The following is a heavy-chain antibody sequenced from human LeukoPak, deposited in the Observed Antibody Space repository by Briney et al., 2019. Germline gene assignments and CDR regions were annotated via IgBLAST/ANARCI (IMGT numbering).Heavy chain of an antibody. D-gene: IGHD3-3*01. V-gene: IGHV4-34*01. CDR2: INHSGST. CDR1: GGSFSGYY. CDR3: ARLNPTYYDFWSGNPDV. Sequence: SETLSLTCAVYGGSFSGYYWSWIRQPPGKGLEWIGEINHSGSTNYNPSLKSRVTISVDTSKNQFSLKLSSVTAADTAVYYCARLNPTYYDFWSGNPDVWGKGTTVTVSS. J-gene: IGHJ6*04.